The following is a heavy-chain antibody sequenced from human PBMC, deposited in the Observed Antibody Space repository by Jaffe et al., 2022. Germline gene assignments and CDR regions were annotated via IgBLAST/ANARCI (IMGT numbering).Heavy chain of an antibody. CDR3: ATCLGDPPYYYYYMDV. CDR1: GFTFSSYA. D-gene: IGHD3-16*01. CDR2: ISGSGGST. Sequence: EVQLLESGGGLVQPGGSLRLSCAASGFTFSSYAMSWVRQAPGKGLEWVSAISGSGGSTYYADSVKGRFTISRDNSKNTLYLQMNSLRAEDTAVYYCATCLGDPPYYYYYMDVWGKGTTVTVSS. V-gene: IGHV3-23*01. J-gene: IGHJ6*03.